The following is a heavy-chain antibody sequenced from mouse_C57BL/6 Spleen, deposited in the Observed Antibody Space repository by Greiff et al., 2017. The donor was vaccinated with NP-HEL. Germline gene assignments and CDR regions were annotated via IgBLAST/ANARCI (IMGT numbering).Heavy chain of an antibody. CDR2: INPSSGYT. D-gene: IGHD1-1*01. CDR3: ARDYYGSSYKYYYAMDY. V-gene: IGHV1-7*01. Sequence: QVQLQQSGAELAKPGASVKLSCKASGYTFTSYWMHWVKQRPGQGLEWIGYINPSSGYTKYNQKFKDKATLTADKSSSTAYMQLSSLTYEDSAVYYCARDYYGSSYKYYYAMDYGGQGTSVTVSS. CDR1: GYTFTSYW. J-gene: IGHJ4*01.